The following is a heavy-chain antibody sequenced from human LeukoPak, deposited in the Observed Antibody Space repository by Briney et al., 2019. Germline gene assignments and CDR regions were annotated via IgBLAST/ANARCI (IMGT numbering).Heavy chain of an antibody. D-gene: IGHD3-3*01. Sequence: ASVKVSCKASGGTFSSYAISWVRQAPGQGLEWMGGIIPIFGTANYAQKFQGRVTITADESTSTAYMELSSLRSEDTAVYYCARDSSVGYDFWSGRMDVWGKGTTVTVSS. CDR3: ARDSSVGYDFWSGRMDV. CDR2: IIPIFGTA. V-gene: IGHV1-69*13. J-gene: IGHJ6*04. CDR1: GGTFSSYA.